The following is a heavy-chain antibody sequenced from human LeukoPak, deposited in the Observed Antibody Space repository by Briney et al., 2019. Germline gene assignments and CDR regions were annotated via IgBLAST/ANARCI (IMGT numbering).Heavy chain of an antibody. CDR1: GYSFVSYA. D-gene: IGHD2-2*01. V-gene: IGHV1-18*01. Sequence: ASVKVSCKASGYSFVSYAISWVRQAPGQGLEWMGWISVYNGNTNYAQKLQGRVTMTTDTSTSTAYMELRSLRSDDTAVYYCARDSNPDSWGQGTLVTVSS. CDR3: ARDSNPDS. CDR2: ISVYNGNT. J-gene: IGHJ4*02.